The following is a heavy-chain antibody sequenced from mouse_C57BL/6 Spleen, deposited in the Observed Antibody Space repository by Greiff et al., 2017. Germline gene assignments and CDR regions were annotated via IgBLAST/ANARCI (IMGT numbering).Heavy chain of an antibody. CDR1: GFTFTDYY. Sequence: EVKLMESGGGLVQPGGSLSLSCAASGFTFTDYYMSWVRQPPGKALEWLGFIRNKANGYTTEYSASVKGRFTISRDNSQSILYLQMNDLRAEDSATYYCARTVTTVVAGDAMDYWGQGTSVTVSS. CDR2: IRNKANGYTT. V-gene: IGHV7-3*01. D-gene: IGHD1-1*01. CDR3: ARTVTTVVAGDAMDY. J-gene: IGHJ4*01.